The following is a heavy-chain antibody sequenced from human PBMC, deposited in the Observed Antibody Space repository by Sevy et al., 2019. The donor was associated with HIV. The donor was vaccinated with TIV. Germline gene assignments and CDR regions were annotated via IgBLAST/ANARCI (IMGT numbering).Heavy chain of an antibody. J-gene: IGHJ1*01. D-gene: IGHD3-22*01. CDR1: GFTFSSYS. Sequence: GGSLRLSCAASGFTFSSYSMNWVRQAPGKGLEWVSSISSSSTYIYYADSVKGRFTISRDNAKNSLYLQMNSLRGEDTAVYYCARPDDSSGYYIEYFQHWGQRTLVTVSS. V-gene: IGHV3-21*01. CDR3: ARPDDSSGYYIEYFQH. CDR2: ISSSSTYI.